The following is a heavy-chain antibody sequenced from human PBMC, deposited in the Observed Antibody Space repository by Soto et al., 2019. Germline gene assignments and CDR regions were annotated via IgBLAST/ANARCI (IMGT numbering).Heavy chain of an antibody. CDR2: ISGGGDTT. CDR3: AKGRGGSGSLTPRVDF. D-gene: IGHD3-10*01. CDR1: GFTFNNYA. J-gene: IGHJ4*01. Sequence: EVQLLESGGGLVQPGGSLRLSCAASGFTFNNYAMTWVRQAPGKGLEWVSAISGGGDTTSYADSVKGRFTVSRDGSKNTLYLQMSSLRAEDTALYYCAKGRGGSGSLTPRVDFWCHGNLFTFSS. V-gene: IGHV3-23*01.